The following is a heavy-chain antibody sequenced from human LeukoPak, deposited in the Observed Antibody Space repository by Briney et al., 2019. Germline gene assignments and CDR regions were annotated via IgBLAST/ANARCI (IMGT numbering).Heavy chain of an antibody. Sequence: SETLSLTCTVSGGSISSGDYYWSWIRQPPGKGLEWIGYIYYSGSTYYNPSLKSRVTISVDTSKNQFSLKLGSVTAADTAVYYCARVGYGGNWFDPWGQGTLVTVSS. CDR3: ARVGYGGNWFDP. CDR1: GGSISSGDYY. J-gene: IGHJ5*02. V-gene: IGHV4-30-4*01. CDR2: IYYSGST. D-gene: IGHD4-23*01.